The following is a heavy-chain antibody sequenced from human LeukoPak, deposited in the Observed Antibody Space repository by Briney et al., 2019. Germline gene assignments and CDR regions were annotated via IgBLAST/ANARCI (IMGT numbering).Heavy chain of an antibody. CDR3: AKGATSGWLLYWFDP. V-gene: IGHV3-23*01. CDR2: ISGSVCST. Sequence: GGSLRLSCAVSGLTSSTYATSYAMTWVRQAPGKGLEWVSGISGSVCSTYYAESVKGRFTISRDNFKNTLYLQMNCLRDDDTAIYYCAKGATSGWLLYWFDPWGQGTLVTVSS. J-gene: IGHJ5*02. D-gene: IGHD6-19*01. CDR1: GLTSSTYATSYA.